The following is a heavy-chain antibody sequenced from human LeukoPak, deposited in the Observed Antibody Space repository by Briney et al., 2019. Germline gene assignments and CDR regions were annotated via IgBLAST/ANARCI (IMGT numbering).Heavy chain of an antibody. D-gene: IGHD1-26*01. CDR1: GDSVSSNSGA. CDR3: ARDCGGSYGAYYFDY. CDR2: TFYRSKWYN. Sequence: SQTLSLTCAISGDSVSSNSGAWHWIRQSPSRGLEWLGRTFYRSKWYNEYAVSVKSRLTINPDTSKNQFSLQLNSVTPEDTAVYYCARDCGGSYGAYYFDYWGRGALVTVPS. V-gene: IGHV6-1*01. J-gene: IGHJ4*02.